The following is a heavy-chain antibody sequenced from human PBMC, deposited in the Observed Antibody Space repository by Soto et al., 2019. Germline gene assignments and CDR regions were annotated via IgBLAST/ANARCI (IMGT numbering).Heavy chain of an antibody. Sequence: GGSLRLPCAASGFTFNIYAMSWVRQAPGKGLEWVSAISGSGGGTYYADSVEGRFTISRDNSNNTLYLQMSSLRAEDTAVYYCAKCGYDSSGRLLRYFKHWGQGTLVTVPQ. V-gene: IGHV3-23*01. D-gene: IGHD3-22*01. J-gene: IGHJ1*01. CDR3: AKCGYDSSGRLLRYFKH. CDR1: GFTFNIYA. CDR2: ISGSGGGT.